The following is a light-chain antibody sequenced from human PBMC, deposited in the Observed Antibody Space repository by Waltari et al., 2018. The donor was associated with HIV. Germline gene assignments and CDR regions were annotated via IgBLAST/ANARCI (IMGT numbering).Light chain of an antibody. Sequence: QSALTQPPSASGSPGQSVSISCTGTSSDVGGYNYVSWYQQHPGTAPKLMIYEVTKRPSGVRGRFSVSNAGNTGSLTVSGLQAEDEADYYCSSYAGSNNFVFGTGTKVTVL. CDR2: EVT. CDR1: SSDVGGYNY. CDR3: SSYAGSNNFV. V-gene: IGLV2-8*01. J-gene: IGLJ1*01.